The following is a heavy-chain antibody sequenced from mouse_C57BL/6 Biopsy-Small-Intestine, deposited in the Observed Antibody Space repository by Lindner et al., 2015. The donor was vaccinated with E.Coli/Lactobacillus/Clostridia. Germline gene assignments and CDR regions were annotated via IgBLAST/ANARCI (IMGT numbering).Heavy chain of an antibody. J-gene: IGHJ4*01. CDR2: IYPGDGDT. V-gene: IGHV1-82*01. Sequence: VQLQESGPELVKPGASVKISCKTSGYVFSSSWMNWVKQRPGKGLEWIGRIYPGDGDTDYSGNFKGKATLTADKSSSTVYMQLSSLTSEDSAVYFCARKGTSRSTDAMDYWGSRNLCHRLL. D-gene: IGHD3-2*01. CDR1: GYVFSSSW. CDR3: ARKGTSRSTDAMDY.